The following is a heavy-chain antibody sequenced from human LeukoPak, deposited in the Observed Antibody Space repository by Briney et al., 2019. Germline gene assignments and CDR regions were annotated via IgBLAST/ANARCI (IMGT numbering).Heavy chain of an antibody. CDR2: IYWDDDK. CDR3: AHRRAYSYGNY. D-gene: IGHD5-18*01. V-gene: IGHV2-5*02. Sequence: SGPTLVNPTQTLTLTCTFSGFSLSTSGVGVGWIRQPPGKALEWLALIYWDDDKLYSPSLKTRLTITKGTAKNQGVLSMTNMDPVDTATYYCAHRRAYSYGNYWGQGTLVTVSS. J-gene: IGHJ4*02. CDR1: GFSLSTSGVG.